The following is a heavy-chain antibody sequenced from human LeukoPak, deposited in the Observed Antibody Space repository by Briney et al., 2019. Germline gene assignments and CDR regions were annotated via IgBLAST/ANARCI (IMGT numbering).Heavy chain of an antibody. Sequence: GGSLRLSCAASGFTVSSNYMSWVRQAPGKGLEWVSVIYSGGSTYYADSVKGRFTISRDNSKNTLYLQMNSLRAEDTAVYYCAKPITMVRGVIFSFDYWGQGTLVTVSS. CDR2: IYSGGST. J-gene: IGHJ4*02. V-gene: IGHV3-53*01. D-gene: IGHD3-10*01. CDR1: GFTVSSNY. CDR3: AKPITMVRGVIFSFDY.